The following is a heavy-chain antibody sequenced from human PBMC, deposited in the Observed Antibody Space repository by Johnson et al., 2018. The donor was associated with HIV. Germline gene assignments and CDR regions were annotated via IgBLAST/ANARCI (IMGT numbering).Heavy chain of an antibody. Sequence: VQLVESGGGLIQPGGSLRLSCAASGFTVSSNYMSWVRQAPGKGLEWVSVIYSGGSTYYADSVKGRFTISRDNSKNSLYLQMNSLRAEDTAVYYCATELSLLRDAFDIWGQGTMVTVSS. CDR3: ATELSLLRDAFDI. D-gene: IGHD3-16*02. V-gene: IGHV3-53*01. CDR2: IYSGGST. J-gene: IGHJ3*02. CDR1: GFTVSSNY.